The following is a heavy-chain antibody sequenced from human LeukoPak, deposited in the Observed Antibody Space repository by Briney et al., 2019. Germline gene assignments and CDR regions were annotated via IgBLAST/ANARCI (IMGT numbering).Heavy chain of an antibody. D-gene: IGHD4-17*01. V-gene: IGHV4-59*05. CDR2: IYYSGST. J-gene: IGHJ4*02. CDR3: ARLGATTYRSDY. Sequence: SETLSLTCTVSGGSISSYHWSWIRQPPGKGLEWIGSIYYSGSTYYNPSLKSRVAISVDTSKNQFSLNLNSVTAADTAVYYCARLGATTYRSDYWGQGTLVTVSS. CDR1: GGSISSYH.